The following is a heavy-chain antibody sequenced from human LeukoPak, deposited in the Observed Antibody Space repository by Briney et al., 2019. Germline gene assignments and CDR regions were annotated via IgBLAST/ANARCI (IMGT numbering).Heavy chain of an antibody. CDR1: GFTFSSYW. CDR2: INSDGSST. CDR3: ARAVYYYYYMDV. Sequence: GGSLRLSCAASGFTFSSYWMHWVRQAPGKGLVWVSRINSDGSSTSYADSVKGRFTISRDNAKNTLYLQMNSLRAEDTAVYYCARAVYYYYYMDVWGKGTTVTVSS. V-gene: IGHV3-74*01. J-gene: IGHJ6*03.